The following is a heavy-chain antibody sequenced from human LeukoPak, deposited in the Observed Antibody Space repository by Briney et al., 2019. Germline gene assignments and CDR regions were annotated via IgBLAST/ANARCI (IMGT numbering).Heavy chain of an antibody. CDR1: GFTFSDYY. CDR2: ISSSGSTI. V-gene: IGHV3-11*01. Sequence: PGGSLGLSCAASGFTFSDYYMSWIRQAPGKGLEWVSYISSSGSTIHYADSVKGRFTISRDNAKNSLYLQMNSLRAEDTAVYYCARSPVVPADAYYFDYWGQGTLVTVSS. J-gene: IGHJ4*02. D-gene: IGHD2-2*01. CDR3: ARSPVVPADAYYFDY.